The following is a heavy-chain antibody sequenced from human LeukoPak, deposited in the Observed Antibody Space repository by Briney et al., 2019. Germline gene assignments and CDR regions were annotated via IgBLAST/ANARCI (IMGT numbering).Heavy chain of an antibody. Sequence: PGGSLRLSCAASGFTFSSYAMSWVRQAPGKGLEWVSAISGSGGSTYYADSVKGRFTISRDNSKNTLYLQMNSLRAEDTAVYYCAKSVEDIVVVSAAYFDYWGQGTLVTVSS. CDR3: AKSVEDIVVVSAAYFDY. J-gene: IGHJ4*02. CDR2: ISGSGGST. V-gene: IGHV3-23*01. D-gene: IGHD2-2*01. CDR1: GFTFSSYA.